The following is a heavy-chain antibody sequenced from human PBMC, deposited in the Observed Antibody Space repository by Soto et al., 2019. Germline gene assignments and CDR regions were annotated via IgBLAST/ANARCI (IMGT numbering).Heavy chain of an antibody. CDR2: IYYNGSA. Sequence: PSETLSLTCTVSGGSISSYYWSWIRQPPGKGLEWVGSIYYNGSANYNPSLKSRVTISVDTSKNQFSLKLSSVTAADTAVYYCARSSIAPRLFMYPFDYWGQGTLVTVSS. D-gene: IGHD6-6*01. CDR1: GGSISSYY. CDR3: ARSSIAPRLFMYPFDY. V-gene: IGHV4-59*08. J-gene: IGHJ4*02.